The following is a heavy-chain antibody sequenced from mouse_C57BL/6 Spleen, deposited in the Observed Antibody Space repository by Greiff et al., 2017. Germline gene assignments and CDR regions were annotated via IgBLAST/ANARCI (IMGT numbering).Heavy chain of an antibody. D-gene: IGHD1-1*01. J-gene: IGHJ1*03. V-gene: IGHV1-62-2*01. Sequence: VQLVESGAELVKPGASVKLSCKASGYTFTEYTIHWVKQRSGQGLEWIGWFYPGSGSIKYNEKFKDKATLTADKSSSTVYMELSRLTSDDAAVYFCARHEDGLLLRYFDVWGTGTTVTVSS. CDR1: GYTFTEYT. CDR2: FYPGSGSI. CDR3: ARHEDGLLLRYFDV.